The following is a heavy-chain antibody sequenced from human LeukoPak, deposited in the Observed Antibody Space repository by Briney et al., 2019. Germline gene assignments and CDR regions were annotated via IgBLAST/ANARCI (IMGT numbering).Heavy chain of an antibody. CDR1: GYTFTSYA. CDR2: MNAGNGNT. Sequence: ASVKVSCKASGYTFTSYAMHWVRQAPGQGLEWMGWMNAGNGNTKYSQKFQGRVSISRDTSATTAYMELSSLTSEDTAVYYCARDATYCRGSTCSYHGLDVWGQGTTVTVSS. CDR3: ARDATYCRGSTCSYHGLDV. V-gene: IGHV1-3*01. J-gene: IGHJ6*02. D-gene: IGHD2-15*01.